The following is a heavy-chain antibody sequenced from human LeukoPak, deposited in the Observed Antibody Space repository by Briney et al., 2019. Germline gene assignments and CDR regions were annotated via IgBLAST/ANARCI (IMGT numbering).Heavy chain of an antibody. J-gene: IGHJ4*02. CDR2: IYHSGST. D-gene: IGHD3-16*01. CDR1: GYSICSGYY. V-gene: IGHV4-38-2*02. Sequence: SETLSPTCAVSGYSICSGYYWGWIRQPPGKGLEWIGSIYHSGSTYYNPSLKSRVTISVDTSKNQFSLKLSSVTAADTAVYYCARDPDGGPDYWGQGTLVTVSS. CDR3: ARDPDGGPDY.